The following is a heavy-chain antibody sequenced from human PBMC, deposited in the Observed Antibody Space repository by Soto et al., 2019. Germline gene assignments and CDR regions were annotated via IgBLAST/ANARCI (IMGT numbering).Heavy chain of an antibody. Sequence: EVQLVESGGGLVQPGGSLRLSCAASGFTFSSYSMNWVRQAPGKGLEWVSYISSSSSTIYYADSVKGRFTISRDNAKNSLYLQMNSLRDEDTAVYYCARDSPSVGIAVAGKGTNYYYGMDVWGQGTTVTVSS. D-gene: IGHD6-19*01. V-gene: IGHV3-48*02. J-gene: IGHJ6*02. CDR2: ISSSSSTI. CDR3: ARDSPSVGIAVAGKGTNYYYGMDV. CDR1: GFTFSSYS.